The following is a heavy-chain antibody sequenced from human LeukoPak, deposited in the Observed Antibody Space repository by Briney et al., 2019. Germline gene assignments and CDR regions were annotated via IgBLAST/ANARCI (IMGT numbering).Heavy chain of an antibody. Sequence: GGSLRLSCAASGFTFSSYGMHWVRQAPGKGLEWVAVISYDGSNKYYADSVKGRFTISRDNSKNTLYLQMNSLRVEDTAVYYCAKDVRRYCSGGSCRPLGYMDVWGKGTTVTVSS. CDR2: ISYDGSNK. J-gene: IGHJ6*03. V-gene: IGHV3-30*18. CDR3: AKDVRRYCSGGSCRPLGYMDV. D-gene: IGHD2-15*01. CDR1: GFTFSSYG.